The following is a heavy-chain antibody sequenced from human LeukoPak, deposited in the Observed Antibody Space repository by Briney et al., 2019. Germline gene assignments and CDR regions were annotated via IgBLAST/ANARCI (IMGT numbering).Heavy chain of an antibody. Sequence: SQTLSLTCAISGDSVSSNSAAWNWIRQSPSRGLEWLGRTYYRSKWYNDDAVSVKSRITINPDTSKNQFSLQLNSVTPEDTAVYYCARDIAVAGDVIYYGMDVWGQGTTVTVSS. D-gene: IGHD6-19*01. CDR2: TYYRSKWYN. CDR1: GDSVSSNSAA. V-gene: IGHV6-1*01. J-gene: IGHJ6*02. CDR3: ARDIAVAGDVIYYGMDV.